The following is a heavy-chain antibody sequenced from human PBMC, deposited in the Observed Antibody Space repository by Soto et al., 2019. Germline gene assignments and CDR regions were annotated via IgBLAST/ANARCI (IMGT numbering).Heavy chain of an antibody. V-gene: IGHV1-8*01. Sequence: QVQLVQSGAEVKKPGASVKVSCKASGYTFTSYDINWVRQATGQGLEWMGWMNPNRGNTGYAQKFQARVTMTMNTSILTAYTVLSSLRAEDTAVYYCAKSIRGLLGIHYYNGMDVWGQGTTVTVSS. CDR2: MNPNRGNT. CDR1: GYTFTSYD. J-gene: IGHJ6*02. CDR3: AKSIRGLLGIHYYNGMDV. D-gene: IGHD2-8*02.